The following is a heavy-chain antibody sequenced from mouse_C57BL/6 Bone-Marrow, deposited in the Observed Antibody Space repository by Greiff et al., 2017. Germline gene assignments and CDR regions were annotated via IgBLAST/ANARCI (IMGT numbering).Heavy chain of an antibody. D-gene: IGHD1-1*01. CDR2: IRNKANGYTT. V-gene: IGHV7-3*01. CDR1: GFTFTDYY. CDR3: ARYPYYYGSSHWYFDV. Sequence: DVQLVESGGGLVQPGGSLSLSCAASGFTFTDYYMSWVRQPPGKALEWLGFIRNKANGYTTEYSASVKGRFTISRDNSQSILYLQMNALRADDSATYYCARYPYYYGSSHWYFDVWGTGTTVTVSS. J-gene: IGHJ1*03.